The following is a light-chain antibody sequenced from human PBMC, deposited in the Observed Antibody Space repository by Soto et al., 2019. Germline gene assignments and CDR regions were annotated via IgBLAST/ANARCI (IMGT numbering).Light chain of an antibody. Sequence: QSALTQPASVSGSPGQSITISCTGTSSDVGSYNLVSWYQQHPGKAPKLMIYEGSKRPSGVSNRFSGSKSGNTASLTISGLQAEDEAYYYCCSYASSSNYVFGTGTKLTVL. J-gene: IGLJ1*01. CDR1: SSDVGSYNL. V-gene: IGLV2-23*01. CDR3: CSYASSSNYV. CDR2: EGS.